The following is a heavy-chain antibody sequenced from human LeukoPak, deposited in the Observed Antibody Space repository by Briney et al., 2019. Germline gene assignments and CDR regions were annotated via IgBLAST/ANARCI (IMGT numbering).Heavy chain of an antibody. V-gene: IGHV3-66*02. J-gene: IGHJ6*02. CDR2: MFSGGIT. Sequence: GGSLRLSCAASGFTVSSNYMTWVRQPPGKGLEWISIMFSGGITYHADPVKGRFTISRDNSKNTLYLQMNSLRPDDTAVYYCAREEMTTVGASYYFFALDVWGQGTTVTVSS. CDR1: GFTVSSNY. D-gene: IGHD4-11*01. CDR3: AREEMTTVGASYYFFALDV.